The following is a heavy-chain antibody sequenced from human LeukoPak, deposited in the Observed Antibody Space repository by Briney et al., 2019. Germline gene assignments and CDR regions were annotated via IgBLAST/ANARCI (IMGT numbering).Heavy chain of an antibody. CDR3: AREAVAGTYWFDP. CDR2: INPNSGGT. D-gene: IGHD6-19*01. V-gene: IGHV1-2*02. CDR1: GYTFTGYY. Sequence: ASVKVSCKASGYTFTGYYMHWVRQAPGQGLEWMGWINPNSGGTNYAQKFQGRVIMTRDTSISTAYMELSRLRSDDTAVYYCAREAVAGTYWFDPWGQGTLVTVSS. J-gene: IGHJ5*02.